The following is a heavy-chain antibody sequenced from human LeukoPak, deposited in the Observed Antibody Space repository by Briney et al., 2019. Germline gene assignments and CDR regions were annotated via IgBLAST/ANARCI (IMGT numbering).Heavy chain of an antibody. D-gene: IGHD3-10*01. Sequence: ASVKVSCKASGYTFTGYYMHWVRQAPGQGLEWMGRINPNSGGTNYAQKFQGRVTMTRDTSISTPYMELSRLRSDDTAVYYCARPYGSGSYYSDYWGQGTLVTVSS. V-gene: IGHV1-2*06. J-gene: IGHJ4*02. CDR2: INPNSGGT. CDR3: ARPYGSGSYYSDY. CDR1: GYTFTGYY.